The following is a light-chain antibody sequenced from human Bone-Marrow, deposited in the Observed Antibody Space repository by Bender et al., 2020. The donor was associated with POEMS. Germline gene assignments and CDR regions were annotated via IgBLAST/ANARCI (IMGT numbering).Light chain of an antibody. J-gene: IGLJ3*02. CDR2: RND. Sequence: QSVLTQPPSVSGAPGQRVTISCTGSSSNTGSGYDINWYQQLPGTAPKPLIYRNDQRPSGVPDRFSGSKSGTSASLAITGLQAEDEGDYYCQSYDNSLGGWVFGGGTKLTVL. CDR1: SSNTGSGYD. CDR3: QSYDNSLGGWV. V-gene: IGLV1-40*01.